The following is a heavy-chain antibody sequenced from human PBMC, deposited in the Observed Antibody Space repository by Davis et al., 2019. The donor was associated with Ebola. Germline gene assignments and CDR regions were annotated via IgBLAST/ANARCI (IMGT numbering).Heavy chain of an antibody. Sequence: GESLKISCAASGFTFSSYGMHWVRQAPGKGLEWVAFVSYDGSSKFYADSVKGRFTISRDNSKNTLYLQMNSLRAEDTAVYYCAKFGYGDYEHLDYWGQGTLVTVSS. CDR3: AKFGYGDYEHLDY. CDR1: GFTFSSYG. J-gene: IGHJ4*02. D-gene: IGHD4-17*01. CDR2: VSYDGSSK. V-gene: IGHV3-33*05.